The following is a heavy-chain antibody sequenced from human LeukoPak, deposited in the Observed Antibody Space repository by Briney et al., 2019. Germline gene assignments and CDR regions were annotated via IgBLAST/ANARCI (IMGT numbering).Heavy chain of an antibody. J-gene: IGHJ5*02. D-gene: IGHD3-10*01. CDR1: GGSINNDY. V-gene: IGHV4-59*01. Sequence: SETLSLTCTVSGGSINNDYWAWIRQPPGRGLEWIAYIYSTGTANYNPSFQSRVTISVDTSNNQFSLKLRSVTTTDTAVYYCAGPQWVATMGPWFDPWGQGTLVTVTS. CDR2: IYSTGTA. CDR3: AGPQWVATMGPWFDP.